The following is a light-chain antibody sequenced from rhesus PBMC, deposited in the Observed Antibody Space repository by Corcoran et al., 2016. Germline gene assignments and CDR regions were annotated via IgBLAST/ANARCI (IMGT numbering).Light chain of an antibody. V-gene: IGKV1-21*01. CDR1: QGISIW. CDR3: PQRDSAPRT. J-gene: IGKJ1*01. Sequence: DIQMTQSPSSLSASVGYRVTITCRASQGISIWLGWFQQKPGKAPKLLIYKASTLQSGVPSRFGGSGSGTEFTLTISSLQPEDFATYYCPQRDSAPRTFGQGTRVEIK. CDR2: KAS.